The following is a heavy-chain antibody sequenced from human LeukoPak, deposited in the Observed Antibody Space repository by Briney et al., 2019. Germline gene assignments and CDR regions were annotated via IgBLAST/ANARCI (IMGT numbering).Heavy chain of an antibody. CDR3: ARRYDFWSGTALYNWFDP. V-gene: IGHV4-39*07. Sequence: SETLSLTCTVSGGSISSSSYYWGWIRQPPGKGLEWIGSIYYSGSTNYNPSLKSRVTISVDTSKNQFSLKLSSVTAADTAVYYCARRYDFWSGTALYNWFDPWGQGTLVTVSS. J-gene: IGHJ5*02. CDR1: GGSISSSSYY. D-gene: IGHD3-3*01. CDR2: IYYSGST.